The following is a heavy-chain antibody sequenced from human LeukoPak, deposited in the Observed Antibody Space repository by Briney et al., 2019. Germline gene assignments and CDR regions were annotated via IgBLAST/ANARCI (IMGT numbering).Heavy chain of an antibody. CDR3: ARKPFYYGSGRGMDV. D-gene: IGHD3-10*01. CDR1: GGSFSGYY. CDR2: INHSGST. V-gene: IGHV4-34*01. Sequence: KASETQSLTCAVYGGSFSGYYWSWIRQPPGKGLEWIGEINHSGSTNYNPSLKSRVTISVDTSKNQFSLKLSSVTAADTAVYYCARKPFYYGSGRGMDVWGKGTTVTVSS. J-gene: IGHJ6*04.